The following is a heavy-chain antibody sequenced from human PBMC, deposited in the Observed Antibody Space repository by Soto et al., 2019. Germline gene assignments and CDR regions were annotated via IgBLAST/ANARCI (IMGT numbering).Heavy chain of an antibody. CDR3: AKDRALTIFGVVISSTFDF. CDR2: INAGNGDT. Sequence: ASVKVSFKSSGFPFTKNAMHWVRQAPGQGLEWMGWINAGNGDTKYAQNFQGRVTITADTSTTTAYMELSSLRSEDTAIYYCAKDRALTIFGVVISSTFDFWGQGTLVTVSS. CDR1: GFPFTKNA. V-gene: IGHV1-3*01. D-gene: IGHD3-3*01. J-gene: IGHJ4*02.